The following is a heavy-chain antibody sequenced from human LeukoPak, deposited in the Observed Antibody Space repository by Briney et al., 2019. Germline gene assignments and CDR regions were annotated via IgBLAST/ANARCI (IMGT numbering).Heavy chain of an antibody. CDR1: GGSISSYY. CDR2: ISYSGSI. V-gene: IGHV4-59*01. CDR3: AREFSSSSHFDY. Sequence: SETLSLTCTVSGGSISSYYWSWIRQPPGKGLEWVGYISYSGSINYNPSLKSRVTISVDTSKNQFSLKLSSVTAADTVVYYCAREFSSSSHFDYWGQGTLVSVSS. D-gene: IGHD6-6*01. J-gene: IGHJ4*02.